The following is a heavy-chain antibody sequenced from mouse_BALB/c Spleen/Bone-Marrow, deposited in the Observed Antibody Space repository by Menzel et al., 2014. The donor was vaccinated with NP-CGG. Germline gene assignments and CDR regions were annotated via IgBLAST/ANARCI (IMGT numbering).Heavy chain of an antibody. CDR3: ARSRGIFYAMDY. J-gene: IGHJ4*01. CDR1: GYALTNYL. D-gene: IGHD2-14*01. V-gene: IGHV1-54*01. Sequence: QVQLQQSGAELVRPGTSVKLSCKASGYALTNYLLEWVKQRPGQGLEWIGVINPGSGGTNYNEKFKGKATLTADKSSSTAYMQLSSLTSDDSAVYFCARSRGIFYAMDYWGQGTSVTGSS. CDR2: INPGSGGT.